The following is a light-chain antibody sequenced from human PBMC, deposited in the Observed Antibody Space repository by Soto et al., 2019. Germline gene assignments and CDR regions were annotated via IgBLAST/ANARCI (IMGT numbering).Light chain of an antibody. CDR1: QGIRTF. V-gene: IGKV1-27*01. CDR2: AAS. J-gene: IGKJ3*01. CDR3: QKYSSVPV. Sequence: DIQMTQSPTSLSASVGDRVTITCRASQGIRTFVAWYQQKPVKAPKLLIYAASTLQSGVPSRLSGIGSWTAFTLTTLSLQPEDVATYSCQKYSSVPVFGPGTKVEIK.